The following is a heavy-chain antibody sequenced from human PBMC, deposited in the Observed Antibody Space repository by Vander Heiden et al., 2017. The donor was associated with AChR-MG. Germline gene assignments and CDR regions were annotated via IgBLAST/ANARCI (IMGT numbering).Heavy chain of an antibody. D-gene: IGHD3-16*01. CDR1: GGSISSYS. Sequence: QVQLQESGPGLVKPSETLSLTCTVSGGSISSYSWSWIRQPPGKGLEWIGYIYYSGSTNYNPSLKSRVTISVDTSKNQFSLKLSSVTAADTAVYYCASALLGDMIPRGPFDIWGQGTMVTVSS. J-gene: IGHJ3*02. CDR2: IYYSGST. V-gene: IGHV4-59*01. CDR3: ASALLGDMIPRGPFDI.